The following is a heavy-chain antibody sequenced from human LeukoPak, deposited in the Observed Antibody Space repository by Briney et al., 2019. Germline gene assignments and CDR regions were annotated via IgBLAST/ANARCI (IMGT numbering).Heavy chain of an antibody. CDR2: ISSSSTII. V-gene: IGHV3-48*01. Sequence: GGSLRLSCAASGFTFSSHSMNWVRQAPGKGLEWISYISSSSTIIYYADSVKGRFTISRDDAKNSLYLQMNSLRAEDTAIYYCAKNGAVADPSDYWGQGTLVTVSS. D-gene: IGHD6-19*01. J-gene: IGHJ4*02. CDR1: GFTFSSHS. CDR3: AKNGAVADPSDY.